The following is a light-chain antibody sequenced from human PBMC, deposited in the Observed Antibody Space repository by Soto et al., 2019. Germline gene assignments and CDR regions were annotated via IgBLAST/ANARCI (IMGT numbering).Light chain of an antibody. CDR2: GAS. Sequence: EIVLTQSPVTLSLSPGERATLSCRASQSVSSRSLAWYQQKPGQAPRLLIYGASIRATGIPDRFSGSGSGTDFTLTISRLEPEDFAVYYCQQYGSSPQTFGQGTKVDI. CDR1: QSVSSRS. V-gene: IGKV3-20*01. CDR3: QQYGSSPQT. J-gene: IGKJ1*01.